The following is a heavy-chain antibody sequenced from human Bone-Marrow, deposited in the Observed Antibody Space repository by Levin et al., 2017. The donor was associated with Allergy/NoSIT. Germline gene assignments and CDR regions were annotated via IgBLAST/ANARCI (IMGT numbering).Heavy chain of an antibody. CDR2: IYYSGST. Sequence: SQTLSLTCTVSGGSISSGDYYWSWIRQPPGKGLEWIGYIYYSGSTYYNPSLKSRVTISVDTSKNQFSLKLSSVTAADTAVYYCARDSTISPWHTDAYGMDGWGQGTTVTVSS. CDR3: ARDSTISPWHTDAYGMDG. V-gene: IGHV4-30-4*01. D-gene: IGHD5/OR15-5a*01. CDR1: GGSISSGDYY. J-gene: IGHJ6*02.